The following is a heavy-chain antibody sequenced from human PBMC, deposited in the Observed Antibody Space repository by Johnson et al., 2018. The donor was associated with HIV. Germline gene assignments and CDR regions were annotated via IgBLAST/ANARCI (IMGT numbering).Heavy chain of an antibody. CDR3: AREGEWERLAFDI. CDR2: INWNGGTT. J-gene: IGHJ3*02. D-gene: IGHD1-26*01. V-gene: IGHV3-20*04. Sequence: VQLVESGGGLVQPGRSLRLSCAASGFTFDDYAMHWVRQAPGKGLEWVSAINWNGGTTGYTDSVKGRFTISRDNAKNSLYLQMNSLRAEDTALYYCAREGEWERLAFDIWGQGTMVTVSS. CDR1: GFTFDDYA.